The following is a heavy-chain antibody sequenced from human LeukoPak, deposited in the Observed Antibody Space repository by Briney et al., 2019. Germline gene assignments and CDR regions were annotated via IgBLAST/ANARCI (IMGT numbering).Heavy chain of an antibody. V-gene: IGHV4-34*01. CDR1: GGSFSGYY. J-gene: IGHJ5*02. Sequence: PSGTLSLTCAVYGGSFSGYYWSWIRQPPGKGLEWIGEINHSGSTNYNPSLKSRVTISVDTSKDQFSLKLTSVTAADTAVYYCARPPGIAAAWFDPWGQGTLVTVSS. CDR3: ARPPGIAAAWFDP. CDR2: INHSGST. D-gene: IGHD6-13*01.